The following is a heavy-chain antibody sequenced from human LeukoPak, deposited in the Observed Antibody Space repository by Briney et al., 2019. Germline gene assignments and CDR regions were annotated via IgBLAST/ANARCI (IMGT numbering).Heavy chain of an antibody. CDR3: ARERPLGTSHYSRGSGYELDY. V-gene: IGHV1-18*01. Sequence: GASVKVSCKASGYTFTSYGISWVRQAPGQGLEWMGWISAYNGNTNYAQKLQGRVTMTTDTSTSTAYMELRSLRSDDTAVYYCARERPLGTSHYSRGSGYELDYWGQGTLVTVSS. J-gene: IGHJ4*02. CDR1: GYTFTSYG. D-gene: IGHD5-12*01. CDR2: ISAYNGNT.